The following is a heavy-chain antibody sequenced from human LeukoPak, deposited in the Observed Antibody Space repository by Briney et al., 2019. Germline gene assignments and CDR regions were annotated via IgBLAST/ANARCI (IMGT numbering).Heavy chain of an antibody. V-gene: IGHV3-7*03. CDR2: IKQDGSAK. CDR3: ARDNGWSADF. D-gene: IGHD2-15*01. CDR1: GFTFSNFW. J-gene: IGHJ4*02. Sequence: GGSLRRSCTASGFTFSNFWMGWVRQAPGKGLEWVANIKQDGSAKPYVDSVKGRFTISRDNAKNSLFLQMNSLRAEDTAVYYCARDNGWSADFWGQGTLVTVSS.